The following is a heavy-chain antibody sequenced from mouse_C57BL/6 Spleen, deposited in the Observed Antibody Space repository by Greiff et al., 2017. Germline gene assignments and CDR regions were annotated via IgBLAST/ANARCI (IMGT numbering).Heavy chain of an antibody. D-gene: IGHD2-2*01. CDR2: IYPSDSET. CDR3: ARVYAYVIDY. V-gene: IGHV1-61*01. CDR1: GYTFTSYW. Sequence: QVQLQQPGAELVRPGSSVKLSCKASGYTFTSYWMDWVKQRPGQGLEWIGNIYPSDSETHYNQKFKDKATLTVDKSSSTAYMQLSSLTSEDSAVYYCARVYAYVIDYWGQGTTLTVSS. J-gene: IGHJ2*01.